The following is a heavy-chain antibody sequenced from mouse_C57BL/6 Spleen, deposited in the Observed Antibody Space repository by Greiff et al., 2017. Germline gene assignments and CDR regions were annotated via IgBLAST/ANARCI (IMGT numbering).Heavy chain of an antibody. D-gene: IGHD3-2*02. V-gene: IGHV1-50*01. Sequence: QVQLQQPGAELVKPGASVKLSCKASGYTFTSYWMQWVKQRPGQGLEWIGEIDPSDSYTNYNQKFTGKATLTVDTSSSTAYMQLSSLTSEDSAVYYWARRGTAQAPYYFDYWGQGTTLTVSS. CDR1: GYTFTSYW. CDR3: ARRGTAQAPYYFDY. CDR2: IDPSDSYT. J-gene: IGHJ2*01.